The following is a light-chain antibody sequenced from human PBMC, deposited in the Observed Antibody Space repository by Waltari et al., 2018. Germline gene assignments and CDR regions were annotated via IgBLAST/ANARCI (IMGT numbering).Light chain of an antibody. V-gene: IGLV1-40*01. CDR2: GNV. Sequence: QSVLTQSPSVSGAPGQRVTISCTGTSSSIGAGYDVHWYQQLPGRAPKLLIYGNVNRPSGVPDRFSGSRSGSSASLVITGLQADDEADYYCQSYDSRLSGHVLFGGGTKVTVL. CDR1: SSSIGAGYD. J-gene: IGLJ2*01. CDR3: QSYDSRLSGHVL.